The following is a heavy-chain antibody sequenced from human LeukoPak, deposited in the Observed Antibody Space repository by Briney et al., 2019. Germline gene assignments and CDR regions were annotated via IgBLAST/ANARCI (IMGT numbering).Heavy chain of an antibody. CDR3: AKAQWLIVDVFDF. Sequence: GGSLRLSCAASGFTFTTYVMHWVRQAPGKELEWVALISSDGSNKYYADSVKGRFTISRDNSKNTQSLQMNSLRPEDTAVYYCAKAQWLIVDVFDFWGQGTMVTVSS. CDR2: ISSDGSNK. J-gene: IGHJ3*01. CDR1: GFTFTTYV. V-gene: IGHV3-30-3*01. D-gene: IGHD6-19*01.